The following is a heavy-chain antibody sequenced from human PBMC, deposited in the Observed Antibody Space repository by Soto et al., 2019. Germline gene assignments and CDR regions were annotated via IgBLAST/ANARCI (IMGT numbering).Heavy chain of an antibody. CDR1: GFTLTSYA. V-gene: IGHV3-30-3*01. CDR2: ISNDGSNY. CDR3: ARGTTLAIFDYGMDV. Sequence: QVQLVESGGGVVQPGRSLRLSCAASGFTLTSYAMHWVRQAPGKGLEWVAVISNDGSNYYYADSVRGRFTISRDNTKNTLFLQMSSLRGEDSGVYYCARGTTLAIFDYGMDVWGQGTTVTVSS. J-gene: IGHJ6*02. D-gene: IGHD3-3*01.